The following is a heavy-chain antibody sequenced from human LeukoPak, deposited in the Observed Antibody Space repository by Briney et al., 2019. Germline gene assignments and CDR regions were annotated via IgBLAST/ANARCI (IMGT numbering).Heavy chain of an antibody. J-gene: IGHJ5*02. CDR3: AKASKQWLTLNWFDP. Sequence: GGSLRLSCAASGFTFSSYGMHWVRQAPGKGLEWVAFIRYDGSNKYYADSVKGRFTISRDNSKNTLYLQMNSLRAEDTAVYYCAKASKQWLTLNWFDPWGQGTLVTVSS. CDR1: GFTFSSYG. V-gene: IGHV3-30*02. CDR2: IRYDGSNK. D-gene: IGHD6-19*01.